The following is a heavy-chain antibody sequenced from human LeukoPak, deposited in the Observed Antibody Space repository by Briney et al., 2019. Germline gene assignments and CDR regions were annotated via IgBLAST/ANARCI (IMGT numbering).Heavy chain of an antibody. CDR3: AKDSGGYSYGLAFDY. J-gene: IGHJ4*02. CDR1: GFTFSSYG. CDR2: IRYDGSNK. Sequence: GGSLRLSCAASGFTFSSYGMRWVRQAPGKGLEWVAFIRYDGSNKYYADSVKGRFTISRDNSKNTLYLQMNSLRAEDTAVYYCAKDSGGYSYGLAFDYWGQGTLVTVSS. V-gene: IGHV3-30*02. D-gene: IGHD5-18*01.